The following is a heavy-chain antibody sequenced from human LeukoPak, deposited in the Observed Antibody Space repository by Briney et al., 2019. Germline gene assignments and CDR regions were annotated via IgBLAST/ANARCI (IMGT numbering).Heavy chain of an antibody. D-gene: IGHD6-6*01. J-gene: IGHJ4*02. CDR2: INTDGSST. V-gene: IGHV3-74*01. Sequence: PGGSLTLSCAASGFTFSNYWMHWVRQAQGKGLVWVSRINTDGSSTTYADSVKGRITISRDNAKNTLYLQMNSLSAEDTAVYYCARGYSSSYRIDYWGQGTLVTVSS. CDR1: GFTFSNYW. CDR3: ARGYSSSYRIDY.